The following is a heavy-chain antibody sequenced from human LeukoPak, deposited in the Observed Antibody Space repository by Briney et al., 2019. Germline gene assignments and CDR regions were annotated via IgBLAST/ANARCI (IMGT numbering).Heavy chain of an antibody. CDR1: GDSLFTNSVA. CDR3: ARGKYTSFDN. Sequence: SQTLSLTCAISGDSLFTNSVAWNWIRQSPSRGLEWLGRTYYRSKWSFDYAVSVKSRMTINADTSKNQFSLQLNSVTPEDTAVYYCARGKYTSFDNWGQGTLVTVSS. CDR2: TYYRSKWSF. J-gene: IGHJ4*02. D-gene: IGHD2-2*01. V-gene: IGHV6-1*01.